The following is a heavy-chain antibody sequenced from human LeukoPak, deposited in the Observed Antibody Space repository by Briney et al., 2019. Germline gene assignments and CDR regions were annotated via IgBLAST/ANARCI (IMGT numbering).Heavy chain of an antibody. CDR2: LSNTGST. Sequence: SETLSLTCIVSGDSISSTSYSWGWIRQPPGKGLEWVGSLSNTGSTYHNPSLRSRLTISVDMSKNQFSLRLSSVTAADTAVYYCASDVGYSSSNYYYGMDVWGQGTTVTVSS. CDR1: GDSISSTSYS. D-gene: IGHD6-6*01. V-gene: IGHV4-39*01. CDR3: ASDVGYSSSNYYYGMDV. J-gene: IGHJ6*02.